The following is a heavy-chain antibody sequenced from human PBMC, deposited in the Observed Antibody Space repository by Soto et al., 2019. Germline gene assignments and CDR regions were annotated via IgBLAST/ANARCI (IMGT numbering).Heavy chain of an antibody. CDR3: ARPPDSSSWTPFDY. Sequence: GESLKISCKGSGYSFTSYWIGWVRQMPGKGLGWMGIIYPGDSDTRYSPSFQGQVTISADKSISTAYLQWSSLKASDTATYYCARPPDSSSWTPFDYWGQGTLVTVSS. CDR2: IYPGDSDT. CDR1: GYSFTSYW. V-gene: IGHV5-51*01. J-gene: IGHJ4*02. D-gene: IGHD6-13*01.